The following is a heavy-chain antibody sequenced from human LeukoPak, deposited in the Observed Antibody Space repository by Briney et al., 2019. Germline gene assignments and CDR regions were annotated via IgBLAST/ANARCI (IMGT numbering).Heavy chain of an antibody. J-gene: IGHJ4*02. Sequence: SSETLSLTCTVSGGSISSSSYYWGWNRQPPGKGLEWIGSIYYSESTYYNPSLKSPVNISVDTSKNQSSLKLSSVTAADTAVYYCARDRRSSEGYFDYWGQGTLVTVSS. CDR3: ARDRRSSEGYFDY. CDR1: GGSISSSSYY. V-gene: IGHV4-39*07. CDR2: IYYSEST.